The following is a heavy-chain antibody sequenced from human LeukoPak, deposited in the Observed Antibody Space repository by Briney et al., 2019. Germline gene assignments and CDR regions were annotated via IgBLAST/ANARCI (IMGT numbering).Heavy chain of an antibody. V-gene: IGHV1-2*02. Sequence: ASVKVSCKASEYTFTAYYIHWVRQAPGQGLEWVGSINPNSGDTNYAQRFQGRVTVTRDTSISTAYMEMSSLRSDDTAMYYCATTIRGFPYNWFDPWGQGTLVTVSS. CDR1: EYTFTAYY. J-gene: IGHJ5*02. CDR3: ATTIRGFPYNWFDP. CDR2: INPNSGDT. D-gene: IGHD5-12*01.